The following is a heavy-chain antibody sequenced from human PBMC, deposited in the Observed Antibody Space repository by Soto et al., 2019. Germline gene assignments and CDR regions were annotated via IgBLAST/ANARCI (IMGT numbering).Heavy chain of an antibody. CDR2: IIPKFGTT. D-gene: IGHD6-19*01. CDR1: GDTFSSYG. V-gene: IGHV1-69*01. CDR3: ARASGRGWYNWFGP. J-gene: IGHJ5*02. Sequence: QVQLVQSGAEVKKPGSSVKVSCKASGDTFSSYGISWVRQAPGQGLEFMGGIIPKFGTTNYVQKFRGRVTLTADESTSTAYMEVSSLRSEDTAVYYCARASGRGWYNWFGPWGQGTLVTVSS.